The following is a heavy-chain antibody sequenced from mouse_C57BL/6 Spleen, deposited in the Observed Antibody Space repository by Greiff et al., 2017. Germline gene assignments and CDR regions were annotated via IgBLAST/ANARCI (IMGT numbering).Heavy chain of an antibody. Sequence: QVQLKQSGAELVRPGASVKLSCKASGYTFTDYYINWVQQRPGQGLEWIARIYPGSGNTYYNEKFKGKGTLTAEKSSSTAYMQLSSLTSEDSAVYFCARGGDSSGSYYFDYWGQGTTLTVSS. CDR3: ARGGDSSGSYYFDY. CDR1: GYTFTDYY. CDR2: IYPGSGNT. D-gene: IGHD3-2*02. V-gene: IGHV1-76*01. J-gene: IGHJ2*01.